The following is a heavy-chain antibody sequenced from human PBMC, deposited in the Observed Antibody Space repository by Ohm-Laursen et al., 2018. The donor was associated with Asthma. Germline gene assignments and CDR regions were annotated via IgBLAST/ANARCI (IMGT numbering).Heavy chain of an antibody. CDR2: IYHSGST. CDR1: GGSISSGGYS. CDR3: ARAPMTTVTFDP. J-gene: IGHJ5*02. Sequence: SQTLSLTCAVSGGSISSGGYSWSWIRQPPGKGLEWIGCIYHSGSTYYNPSLKSRVTISVDRSKNQFSLKLSSVTAADTAVYYCARAPMTTVTFDPWGQGTLVTVSS. V-gene: IGHV4-30-2*01. D-gene: IGHD4-11*01.